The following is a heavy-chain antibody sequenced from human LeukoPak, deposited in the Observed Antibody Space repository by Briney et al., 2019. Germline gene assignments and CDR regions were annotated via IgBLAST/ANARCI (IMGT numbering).Heavy chain of an antibody. Sequence: SVRVSCKASGFTFTSSAVQWVRQARGQRLEWIGWIVVGSGNTNYAQKFQERVTITRDMPTSTAYMELSSLRSEDTAVYYCGRTHLGDPIDYWGQGTLITVSS. J-gene: IGHJ4*02. CDR3: GRTHLGDPIDY. CDR2: IVVGSGNT. D-gene: IGHD1-1*01. V-gene: IGHV1-58*01. CDR1: GFTFTSSA.